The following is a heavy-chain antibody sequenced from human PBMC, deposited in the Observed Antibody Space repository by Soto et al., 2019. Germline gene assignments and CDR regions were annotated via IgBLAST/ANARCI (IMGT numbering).Heavy chain of an antibody. J-gene: IGHJ6*02. CDR2: MNPNSGNT. Sequence: QVQLVQSGAEVKKPGASVKVSCKASGYTFTSYDINWVRQATGQGLEWMGWMNPNSGNTGYAQKFQGRVTMTRNTSISTAYMELSSPRSEDTAVYYCARWTTGLYYYGMDVWGQGTTVTVSS. CDR3: ARWTTGLYYYGMDV. CDR1: GYTFTSYD. V-gene: IGHV1-8*01. D-gene: IGHD1-1*01.